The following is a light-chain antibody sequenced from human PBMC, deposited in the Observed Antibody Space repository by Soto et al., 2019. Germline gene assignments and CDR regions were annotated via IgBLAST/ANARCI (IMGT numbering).Light chain of an antibody. CDR3: SSYTFSSTVG. CDR2: DGS. Sequence: QSVLTQPASVSGSPGQSITIACTGTSSDVGGYDDDSSYQQHPGKAPKLMIYDGSNRPSGVSNRLSGSKSGNTASLTIYGLQVEGEADYYSSSYTFSSTVGFGGGTKVT. V-gene: IGLV2-14*01. CDR1: SSDVGGYDD. J-gene: IGLJ2*01.